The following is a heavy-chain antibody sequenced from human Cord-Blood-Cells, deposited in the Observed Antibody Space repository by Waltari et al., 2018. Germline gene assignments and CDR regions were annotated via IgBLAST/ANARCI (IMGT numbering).Heavy chain of an antibody. V-gene: IGHV3-7*01. Sequence: EVQLVASGGGLVQPGGSLRLSCAASGFTFSCSWMSWVPQAPGKGLEWVANIKQDGSEKYYVDSVKGRFTISRDNAKNSLYLQMNSLRAEDTAVYYCAREGIAVALDYWGQGTLVTVSS. J-gene: IGHJ4*02. CDR2: IKQDGSEK. CDR1: GFTFSCSW. CDR3: AREGIAVALDY. D-gene: IGHD6-19*01.